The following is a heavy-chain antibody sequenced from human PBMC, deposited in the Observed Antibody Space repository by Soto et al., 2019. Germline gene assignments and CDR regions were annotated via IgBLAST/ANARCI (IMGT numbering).Heavy chain of an antibody. J-gene: IGHJ6*02. CDR1: GGTFSSYT. Sequence: SVKVCCKASGGTFSSYTISWVRQAPGQGLEWMGRIIPILGIANYAQKFQGRVTITADKSTSTAYMELSSLRSEDTAVYYCARDGWFGESLYYYGMDVWGQGTTVTGSS. CDR3: ARDGWFGESLYYYGMDV. V-gene: IGHV1-69*04. CDR2: IIPILGIA. D-gene: IGHD3-10*01.